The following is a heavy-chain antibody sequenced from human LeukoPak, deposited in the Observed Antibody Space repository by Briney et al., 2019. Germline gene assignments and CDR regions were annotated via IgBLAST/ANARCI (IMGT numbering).Heavy chain of an antibody. CDR3: AKDLSGIVVVIETDY. V-gene: IGHV3-23*01. CDR1: GFTFSSYA. J-gene: IGHJ4*02. CDR2: ISGSGGST. Sequence: PGGSLRLSCAASGFTFSSYAMSCVRQAPGKGLEWVSAISGSGGSTYYADSVKGRLTISRDNSKNTLYLQMNSLRAEDTAVYYCAKDLSGIVVVIETDYWGQGTLVTVSS. D-gene: IGHD3-22*01.